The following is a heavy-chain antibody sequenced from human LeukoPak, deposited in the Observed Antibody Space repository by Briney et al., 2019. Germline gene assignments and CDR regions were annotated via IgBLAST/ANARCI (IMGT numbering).Heavy chain of an antibody. Sequence: SETLSLTCTVSGGSISSYYWSWIRQPPGKGLEWIGYIYYSGSTNYNPSLKSRVTISVDTSKNQFSLKLSSVTAADTAVYYCAAGGYCSGGSCYKWFDPLGPGNPGHRLL. V-gene: IGHV4-59*01. J-gene: IGHJ5*02. CDR1: GGSISSYY. CDR2: IYYSGST. D-gene: IGHD2-15*01. CDR3: AAGGYCSGGSCYKWFDP.